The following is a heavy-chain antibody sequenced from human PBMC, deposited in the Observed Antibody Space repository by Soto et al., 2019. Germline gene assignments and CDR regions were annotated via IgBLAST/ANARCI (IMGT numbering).Heavy chain of an antibody. CDR3: SRCDFGDYVPPLDH. CDR1: GYTFSSYG. V-gene: IGHV1-18*01. D-gene: IGHD4-17*01. Sequence: QVHLMQSGAEVKNPGASVRVSCKASGYTFSSYGVSWVRQAPGQGLEFMGWISVYNGHTNYAQKFQGRVTMTTDTSKRTSYMEMRSLRSADTAVYFCSRCDFGDYVPPLDHGGQGTLVTVPA. J-gene: IGHJ4*02. CDR2: ISVYNGHT.